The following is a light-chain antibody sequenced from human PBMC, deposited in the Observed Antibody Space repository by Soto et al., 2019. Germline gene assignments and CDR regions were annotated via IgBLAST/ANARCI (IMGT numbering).Light chain of an antibody. Sequence: EIVLTQAPGTLSLSPGERATLSCRASQSISRNYLAWYQQKPGQAPRLLIYGASTRATGIPDRFSGSGSGTEFTLTISSLEPEDFAVYHCQQYDDSMTFGQGTKVDIK. CDR2: GAS. V-gene: IGKV3-20*01. CDR1: QSISRNY. CDR3: QQYDDSMT. J-gene: IGKJ1*01.